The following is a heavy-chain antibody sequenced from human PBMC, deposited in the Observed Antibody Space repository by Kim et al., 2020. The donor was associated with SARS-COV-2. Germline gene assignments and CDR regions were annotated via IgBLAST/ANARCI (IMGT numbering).Heavy chain of an antibody. D-gene: IGHD1-7*01. J-gene: IGHJ4*02. V-gene: IGHV3-7*01. CDR3: ARLMQGDWNYDY. CDR1: GFTFSSYW. CDR2: IKQDGSEK. Sequence: GGSLRLSCAASGFTFSSYWKSWVRQAQGKGLEWVANIKQDGSEKYYVESVKGRFTISRDNAKNSLYLQMNSLRAEDTTVYYCARLMQGDWNYDYWGQGTL.